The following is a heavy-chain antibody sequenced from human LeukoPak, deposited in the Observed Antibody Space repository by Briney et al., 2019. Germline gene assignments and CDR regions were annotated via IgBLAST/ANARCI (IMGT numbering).Heavy chain of an antibody. Sequence: GASVKVSCKASGYAFTSYAMNWVRQAPGQGLEWMGWISAYNGNTNYAQKLQGRVTMTTDTSTSTAYMDLRSLRSDDTAVYYCARTHSSGWYSVGYYYMDVWGKGTTVTVSS. CDR2: ISAYNGNT. V-gene: IGHV1-18*01. D-gene: IGHD6-19*01. CDR3: ARTHSSGWYSVGYYYMDV. CDR1: GYAFTSYA. J-gene: IGHJ6*03.